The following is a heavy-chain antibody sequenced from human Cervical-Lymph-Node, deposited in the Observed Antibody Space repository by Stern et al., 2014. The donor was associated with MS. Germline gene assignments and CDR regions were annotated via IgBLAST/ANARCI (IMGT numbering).Heavy chain of an antibody. V-gene: IGHV1-69*01. Sequence: VQLVQSGAEVKKPGSSVKVSCKASGGTFSSYAISWVRQAPGQGLEWMGGIIPIFGTANYAQKFQGRVTITADESTSTAYMELSSLRSEDTAVYYCARADYSNYVSYYYYGMDVWGQGTTVTVSS. CDR2: IIPIFGTA. CDR1: GGTFSSYA. J-gene: IGHJ6*02. CDR3: ARADYSNYVSYYYYGMDV. D-gene: IGHD4-11*01.